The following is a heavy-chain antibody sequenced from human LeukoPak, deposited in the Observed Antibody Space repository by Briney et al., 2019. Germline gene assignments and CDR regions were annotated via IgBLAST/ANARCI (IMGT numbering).Heavy chain of an antibody. CDR3: ARDFSSSSTVYYYYYMDV. CDR2: IYSSGTT. Sequence: SETLSLTCTVSGGSISSRPYYWGWIRQPPGKGLEWIGTIYSSGTTYYNPSLKSRVTISLDTSKNQFSLKLSSVTAADTAIYYCARDFSSSSTVYYYYYMDVWGKGTTVTVSS. CDR1: GGSISSRPYY. D-gene: IGHD6-6*01. V-gene: IGHV4-39*07. J-gene: IGHJ6*03.